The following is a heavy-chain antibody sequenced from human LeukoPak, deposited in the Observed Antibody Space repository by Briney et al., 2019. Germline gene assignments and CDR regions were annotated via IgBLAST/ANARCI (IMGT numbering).Heavy chain of an antibody. CDR3: AKDRVAPGFNWFDP. CDR1: GVIISSYA. CDR2: INGRGDNT. Sequence: GGSLRLSCAASGVIISSYAMSWVRQAPGGGGEGVSAINGRGDNTYYADFVKGRFTISRDNSKSTVYLQMNSLGTEDTAVYYCAKDRVAPGFNWFDPWGQGTLVTVSS. J-gene: IGHJ5*02. D-gene: IGHD2-21*01. V-gene: IGHV3-23*01.